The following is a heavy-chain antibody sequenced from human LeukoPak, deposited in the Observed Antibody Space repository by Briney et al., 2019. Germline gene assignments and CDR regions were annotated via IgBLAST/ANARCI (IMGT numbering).Heavy chain of an antibody. CDR3: ARRDTSAYFADS. J-gene: IGHJ4*02. Sequence: GGSLRLSCAASGFTFRSYVMYWVRQGPGRGLEYVSVISFTGDSTYYADSVKSRFAISRDNSKNMLYLHMGSLRDEDMAVYYCARRDTSAYFADSWGQGTLVTVSS. CDR2: ISFTGDST. CDR1: GFTFRSYV. D-gene: IGHD2/OR15-2a*01. V-gene: IGHV3-64*02.